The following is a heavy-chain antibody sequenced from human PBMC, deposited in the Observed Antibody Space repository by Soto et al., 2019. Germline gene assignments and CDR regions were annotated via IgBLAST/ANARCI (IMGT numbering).Heavy chain of an antibody. D-gene: IGHD4-4*01. CDR3: ARGGTTGYYFDY. Sequence: PSETLSLTCAVSGGSISSGGYSWSWIRRPPGKGLEWIGYIYHSGSTYYNPSLKSRVTISVDRSKNQFSLKLSSVTAADTAVYYCARGGTTGYYFDYWGQGTLVTVSS. CDR1: GGSISSGGYS. CDR2: IYHSGST. V-gene: IGHV4-30-2*01. J-gene: IGHJ4*02.